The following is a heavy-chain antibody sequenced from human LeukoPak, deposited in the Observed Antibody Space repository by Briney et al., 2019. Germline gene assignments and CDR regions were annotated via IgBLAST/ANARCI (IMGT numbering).Heavy chain of an antibody. Sequence: SETLSLTCTVSGGSISSGGYYWSWIRQHPGKGLERIGYIYYSGSTYYNPSLKSRVTISVDTSKNQFSLKLSSVTAADTAVYYCARDTIDYERRAYYYYGMDVWGQGTTVTVSS. J-gene: IGHJ6*02. CDR3: ARDTIDYERRAYYYYGMDV. CDR2: IYYSGST. D-gene: IGHD4-17*01. CDR1: GGSISSGGYY. V-gene: IGHV4-31*03.